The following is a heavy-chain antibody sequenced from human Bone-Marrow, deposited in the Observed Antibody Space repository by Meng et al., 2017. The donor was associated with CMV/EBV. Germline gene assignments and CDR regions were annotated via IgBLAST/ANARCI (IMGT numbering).Heavy chain of an antibody. CDR3: AILRSAVGTFD. V-gene: IGHV4-59*02. CDR1: GGSVSSYY. D-gene: IGHD6-19*01. J-gene: IGHJ4*02. Sequence: SETLSLTCTVSGGSVSSYYWSWIRQPPGKGLEWIGEIYHSGSTNYNPSLKSRVTISVDKSKNQFSLKLSSVTAADTAVYYCAILRSAVGTFDWGQGTLVTVSS. CDR2: IYHSGST.